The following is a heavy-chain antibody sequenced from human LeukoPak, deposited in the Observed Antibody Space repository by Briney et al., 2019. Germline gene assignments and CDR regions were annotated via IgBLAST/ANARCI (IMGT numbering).Heavy chain of an antibody. D-gene: IGHD1-1*01. CDR2: ISGSNSYI. CDR1: GFIFTNYA. J-gene: IGHJ4*02. CDR3: ARALTTLTYEGY. Sequence: GGSLRLSCAASGFIFTNYAMSWVRQTPGKGLEWVSSISGSNSYIFYADSVKGRFTVSRDNAKDSLYLQMNSLRAEDTAVYYCARALTTLTYEGYWGQGTLVTVSS. V-gene: IGHV3-21*01.